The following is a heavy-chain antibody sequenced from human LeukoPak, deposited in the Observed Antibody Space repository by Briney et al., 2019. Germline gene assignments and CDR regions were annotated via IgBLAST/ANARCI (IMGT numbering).Heavy chain of an antibody. D-gene: IGHD6-6*01. CDR3: ARARSWGSSSPGGAYGMDV. J-gene: IGHJ6*02. CDR1: GFTFSSYW. CDR2: ISGTSKTI. Sequence: GGSLRLSCAGSGFTFSSYWMRWVRQAPGKGLEWVSHISGTSKTINYADSVKGRFTISRDNAKKSLYLQMNSLRAEDTAVYYCARARSWGSSSPGGAYGMDVWGQGTTVIVSS. V-gene: IGHV3-48*01.